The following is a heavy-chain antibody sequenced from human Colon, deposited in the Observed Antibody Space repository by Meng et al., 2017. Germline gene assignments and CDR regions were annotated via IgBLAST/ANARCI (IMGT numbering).Heavy chain of an antibody. CDR1: GFTWSNCA. Sequence: GVLKISCAASGFTWSNCAMSWVRQAPGQGLEWVSTITSDGSFTNYAGSVKGRFTISRDISKNSLYLQMHSLRAEDTAVYYCAKKTAGSGYQPFDSWGQGTLVTVSS. CDR2: ITSDGSFT. J-gene: IGHJ4*02. V-gene: IGHV3-23*01. D-gene: IGHD3-22*01. CDR3: AKKTAGSGYQPFDS.